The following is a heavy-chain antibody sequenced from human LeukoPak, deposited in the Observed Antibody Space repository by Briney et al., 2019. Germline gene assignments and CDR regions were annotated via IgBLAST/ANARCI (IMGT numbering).Heavy chain of an antibody. J-gene: IGHJ4*02. V-gene: IGHV4-39*01. CDR3: ARHLRLARGHRTSIAAAEYYFDY. Sequence: SETLSLTCTVSGGSISSSSYYWGWIRQPPGKGLEWIGSIYSSGSTYYNPSLKSRVTISVDTSKNQFSLKLSSVTAADTAVYYCARHLRLARGHRTSIAAAEYYFDYWGQGTLVTVSS. D-gene: IGHD6-13*01. CDR2: IYSSGST. CDR1: GGSISSSSYY.